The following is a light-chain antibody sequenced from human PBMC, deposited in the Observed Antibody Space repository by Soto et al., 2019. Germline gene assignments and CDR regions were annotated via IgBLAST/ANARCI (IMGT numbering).Light chain of an antibody. Sequence: DIVMTQSPATLSVSPGERATLSCRASQSVSSNLAWYQHKPGQAPRLLMYGASTRATDIPARFTGSESGTEFTLTISSLQSEVFAVYYCQQYNQWPNTFGQGTKLEF. V-gene: IGKV3-15*01. J-gene: IGKJ2*01. CDR2: GAS. CDR1: QSVSSN. CDR3: QQYNQWPNT.